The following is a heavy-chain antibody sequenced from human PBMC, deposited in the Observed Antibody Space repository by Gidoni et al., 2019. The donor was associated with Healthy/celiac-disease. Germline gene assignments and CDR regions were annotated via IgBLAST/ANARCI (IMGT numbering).Heavy chain of an antibody. CDR2: INPNSGGT. D-gene: IGHD4-17*01. CDR1: CYTFTGYY. V-gene: IGHV1-2*04. Sequence: QVQLVQSGAEVTKPGASVQVSCKASCYTFTGYYMHWVRQAPGQGLEWMGWINPNSGGTNYAQKFKGWVTMTRDTSISTAYMELSRLRSDDTAVYYCARGVSGDPQFDYWGQGTLVTVSS. CDR3: ARGVSGDPQFDY. J-gene: IGHJ4*02.